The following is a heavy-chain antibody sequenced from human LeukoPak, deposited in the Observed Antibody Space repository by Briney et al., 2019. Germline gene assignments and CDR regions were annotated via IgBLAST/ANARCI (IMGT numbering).Heavy chain of an antibody. CDR2: ISYDGSNK. Sequence: GGSLRLSCAASGFTFSSYGMHWVRQAPGKGLEWVAVISYDGSNKYYADSVKGRFTISRDNSKNTLYLQMNSLGAQDTAVYYCARDSGIAAAGKIRGYYYYYYMDVWGKGTTVTVSS. V-gene: IGHV3-30*03. CDR1: GFTFSSYG. J-gene: IGHJ6*03. D-gene: IGHD6-13*01. CDR3: ARDSGIAAAGKIRGYYYYYYMDV.